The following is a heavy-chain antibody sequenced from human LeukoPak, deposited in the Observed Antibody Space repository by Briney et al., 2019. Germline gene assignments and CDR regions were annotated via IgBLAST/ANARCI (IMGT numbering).Heavy chain of an antibody. J-gene: IGHJ4*02. CDR2: NSSGGTP. D-gene: IGHD5-12*01. V-gene: IGHV3-66*02. CDR1: GFTVSTNY. Sequence: GGSLRLSCAASGFTVSTNYMSWVRQAPGKGLEWVSVNSSGGTPYYADSVKGRFTISRDSSENTLYLQMHSLRAEDTAVYYCARGGAGYAFDYWGQGTLVTVSS. CDR3: ARGGAGYAFDY.